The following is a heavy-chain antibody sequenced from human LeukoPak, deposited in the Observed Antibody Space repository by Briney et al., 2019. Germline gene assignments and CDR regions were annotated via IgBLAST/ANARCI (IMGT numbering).Heavy chain of an antibody. CDR1: GLTFSTYE. V-gene: IGHV3-48*03. J-gene: IGHJ4*02. D-gene: IGHD6-19*01. Sequence: GGPLRLSCAASGLTFSTYERKWARRAPGKGLEWVSYSSSSGDSLYYADSVKGRFTISRDNARNSLYLQMNSLRAEDTAICYCARMAVAGQYNDYWGQGTLVTVSS. CDR3: ARMAVAGQYNDY. CDR2: SSSSGDSL.